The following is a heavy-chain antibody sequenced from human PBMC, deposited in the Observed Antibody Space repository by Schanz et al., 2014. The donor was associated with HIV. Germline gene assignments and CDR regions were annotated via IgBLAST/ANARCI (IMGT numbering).Heavy chain of an antibody. CDR1: GFTFSNYA. CDR3: ARGSGPYYYYYGMDV. CDR2: ISYDGSNK. V-gene: IGHV3-30-3*01. J-gene: IGHJ6*02. Sequence: QVQLVESGGGVVQPGRSLRLSCAASGFTFSNYAMHWVRQAPGKGLEWVAVISYDGSNKYYADSVKGRFTISRDNSKNTLYLQMNSLRAEDTAVYYCARGSGPYYYYYGMDVWGQGTTVTVSS. D-gene: IGHD3-10*01.